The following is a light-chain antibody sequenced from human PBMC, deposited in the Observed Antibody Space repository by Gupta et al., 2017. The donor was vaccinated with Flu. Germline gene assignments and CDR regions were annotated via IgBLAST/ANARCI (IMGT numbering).Light chain of an antibody. CDR3: CSYAGRSMFFV. V-gene: IGLV2-23*02. J-gene: IGLJ1*01. CDR1: RSDVGAYDL. Sequence: SALTQPASVSGSPAQSITISCTGSRSDVGAYDLVSWYQVRPGRAPKLIIFEVGKWPSGVPDRFSGSKSGNTASLTISGLPPEDEADYYCCSYAGRSMFFVFGTGTTLTVL. CDR2: EVG.